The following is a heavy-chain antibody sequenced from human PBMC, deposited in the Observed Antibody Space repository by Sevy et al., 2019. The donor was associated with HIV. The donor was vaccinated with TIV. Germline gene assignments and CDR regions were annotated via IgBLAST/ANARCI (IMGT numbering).Heavy chain of an antibody. CDR2: IYYSGST. V-gene: IGHV4-39*01. CDR3: ARYPYYGDYLDY. D-gene: IGHD3-3*01. J-gene: IGHJ4*02. Sequence: SETLSLTCTVSGGSISSSSYYWGWIRQPPGKGLEWIGNIYYSGSTYYNPSLKSRVTISVDTSKNQFSLKLTSVTAAATAVYHCARYPYYGDYLDYWGQGTLVTVSS. CDR1: GGSISSSSYY.